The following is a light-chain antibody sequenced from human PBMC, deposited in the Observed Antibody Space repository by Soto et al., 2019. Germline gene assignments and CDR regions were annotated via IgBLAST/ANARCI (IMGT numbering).Light chain of an antibody. CDR1: QSVSSN. CDR3: QQRSSWWT. Sequence: EIVLTQSPATLSLSPGERATLSCRASQSVSSNLAWYQQKPGQAPRLLIYDASNRATGIPDRFSGSGSGTDFTLTISSLEPEDLAVYYCQQRSSWWTFGQGTKVEIK. V-gene: IGKV3-11*01. J-gene: IGKJ1*01. CDR2: DAS.